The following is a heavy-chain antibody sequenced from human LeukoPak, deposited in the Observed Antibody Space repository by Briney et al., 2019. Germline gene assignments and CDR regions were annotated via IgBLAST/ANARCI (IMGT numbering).Heavy chain of an antibody. CDR1: GGSISTYY. V-gene: IGHV4-59*01. D-gene: IGHD5/OR15-5a*01. Sequence: SETLSLTCTVSGGSISTYYWSWLRQPPGKGLEWIGYIYYSGSTNYNPSLKSRVTISVDTSKNQFSLKLSSVTAADTAVYYCARTASVYVFIDYWGQGTLVTVS. CDR3: ARTASVYVFIDY. J-gene: IGHJ4*02. CDR2: IYYSGST.